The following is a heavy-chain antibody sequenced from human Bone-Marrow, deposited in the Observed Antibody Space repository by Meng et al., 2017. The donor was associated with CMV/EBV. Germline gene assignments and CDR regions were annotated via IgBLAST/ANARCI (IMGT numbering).Heavy chain of an antibody. J-gene: IGHJ4*02. CDR1: GFTFTSSA. CDR2: IVVGSGNT. Sequence: SVKVSCKASGFTFTSSAVQWVRQARGQRLEWIGWIVVGSGNTNYAQKFQERVTITRDMSTSTAYMELSSLRSEDTAVYYCARDKSVGSGRYYFDYWGQGTLVTVSS. D-gene: IGHD2-15*01. CDR3: ARDKSVGSGRYYFDY. V-gene: IGHV1-58*01.